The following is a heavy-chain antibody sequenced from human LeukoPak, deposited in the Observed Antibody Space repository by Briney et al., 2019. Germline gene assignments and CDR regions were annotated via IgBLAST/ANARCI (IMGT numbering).Heavy chain of an antibody. J-gene: IGHJ4*02. CDR1: VFNLSSYA. CDR2: ISGSGDST. Sequence: GGSLRLSCAASVFNLSSYAMRWVRPAPGEGLGWGSAISGSGDSTYYADSEKGRFTISRDNSKNTLYLQMNSLRAEDTAVYYCPKDVVEQQLVKLSYYFDYWGQGTLVTVSS. D-gene: IGHD6-13*01. V-gene: IGHV3-23*01. CDR3: PKDVVEQQLVKLSYYFDY.